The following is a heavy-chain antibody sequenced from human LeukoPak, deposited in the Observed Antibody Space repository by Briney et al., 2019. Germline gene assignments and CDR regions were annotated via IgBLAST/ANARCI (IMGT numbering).Heavy chain of an antibody. J-gene: IGHJ4*02. V-gene: IGHV3-48*03. CDR1: GFTFSSYE. D-gene: IGHD5-24*01. CDR2: FSSSGSTI. CDR3: ARSLWLHDSIPDY. Sequence: GGSLRLSCAASGFTFSSYEMNWVRQAPGKGLEWVSYFSSSGSTIYYADSVKGRFTISRDNAKNSLYLQMNSLRAEDTAVYYCARSLWLHDSIPDYWGQGTLVTVSS.